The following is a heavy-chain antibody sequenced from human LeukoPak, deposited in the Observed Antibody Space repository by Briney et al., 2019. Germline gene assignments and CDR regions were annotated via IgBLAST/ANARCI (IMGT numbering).Heavy chain of an antibody. CDR3: ARAIRNYSGYDF. D-gene: IGHD5-12*01. CDR2: ISYDGSNK. Sequence: TGGSLRLSCAASGFTFSSYAMHWVRQAPGKGLEWVAVISYDGSNKYYADSVKGRFTISRDNAKNSLYLQMNSLRAEDTAVYYCARAIRNYSGYDFWGQGTLVTVSS. V-gene: IGHV3-30-3*01. J-gene: IGHJ4*02. CDR1: GFTFSSYA.